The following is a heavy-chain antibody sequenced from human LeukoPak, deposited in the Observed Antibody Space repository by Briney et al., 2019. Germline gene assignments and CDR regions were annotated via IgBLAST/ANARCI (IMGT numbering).Heavy chain of an antibody. CDR2: IYTSGST. V-gene: IGHV4-61*02. CDR1: GGSISIGSYY. Sequence: SQTLSLTCTVSGGSISIGSYYWSWIRQPAGKGLEWIGRIYTSGSTNYNPSLKSRVTISVDTSKNQFSLKLSSVTAADTAVCYCARDVTGTTSNYWGQGTLVTVSS. D-gene: IGHD1-7*01. CDR3: ARDVTGTTSNY. J-gene: IGHJ4*02.